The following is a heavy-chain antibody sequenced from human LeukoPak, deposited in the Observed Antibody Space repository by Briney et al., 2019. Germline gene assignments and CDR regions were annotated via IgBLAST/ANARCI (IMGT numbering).Heavy chain of an antibody. CDR2: ISLTGLT. J-gene: IGHJ4*02. Sequence: SETLSLTCVASGGSISNTNWWSCVRHPPGQRLEWIGEISLTGLTHYNPSLESRVTVSLDKSKNQLSLNLTSVTAADTAVYYCSRENGAFSPFGYWGQGTLVTVLS. CDR3: SRENGAFSPFGY. CDR1: GGSISNTNW. V-gene: IGHV4/OR15-8*02. D-gene: IGHD2-8*01.